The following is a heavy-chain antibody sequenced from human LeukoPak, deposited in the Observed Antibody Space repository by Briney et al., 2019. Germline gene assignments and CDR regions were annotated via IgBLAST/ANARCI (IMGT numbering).Heavy chain of an antibody. CDR1: EYNFSLHW. Sequence: GESLKISCKGYEYNFSLHWIGWVRQMPGKGLEWMGIIFPSDSDTRYSPSFQGQVTISVDKSINTAYLQWSSLKASDTAMYYCARRRYFQIWGQGTMVTVSS. CDR3: ARRRYFQI. CDR2: IFPSDSDT. J-gene: IGHJ3*02. D-gene: IGHD2/OR15-2a*01. V-gene: IGHV5-51*01.